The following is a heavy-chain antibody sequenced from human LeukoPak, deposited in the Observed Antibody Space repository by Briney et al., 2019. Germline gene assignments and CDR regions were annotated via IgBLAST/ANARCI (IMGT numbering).Heavy chain of an antibody. V-gene: IGHV7-4-1*02. D-gene: IGHD3-10*01. J-gene: IGHJ6*03. CDR2: INTNTGNP. CDR3: ARGNRRFGELFYYYYYMDV. CDR1: GYTFTSYA. Sequence: ASVKVSCRASGYTFTSYAMNWVRQAPGQGLEWMGWINTNTGNPTYAQGFTGRFVFSLDTSVSTAYLQISSLKAEDTAVYYCARGNRRFGELFYYYYYMDVWGKGTTVTVSS.